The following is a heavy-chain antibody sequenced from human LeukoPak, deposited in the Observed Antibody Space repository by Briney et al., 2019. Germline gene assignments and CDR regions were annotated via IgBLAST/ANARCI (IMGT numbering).Heavy chain of an antibody. J-gene: IGHJ2*01. CDR3: ARDGGMGATHWYFDL. D-gene: IGHD1-26*01. CDR1: RFTFSSYP. CDR2: IWHDGSNE. V-gene: IGHV3-33*01. Sequence: GGSLRLSCAASRFTFSSYPMHWVRQAPGKGLEWVAIIWHDGSNEHCADSVKGRFTISRDNSKNTLYLQMNSLRVEDTAVYYCARDGGMGATHWYFDLWGRGTLVTVSS.